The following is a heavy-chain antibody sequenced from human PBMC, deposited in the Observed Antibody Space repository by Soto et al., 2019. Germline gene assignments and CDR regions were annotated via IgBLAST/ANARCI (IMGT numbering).Heavy chain of an antibody. J-gene: IGHJ5*02. V-gene: IGHV4-30-4*08. Sequence: PSETLSLTYTVSGGSISSGDYYWSWIRQPPGKGLEWIGYIYYSGSTYYNPSLKSRFTISVDTSKNQFSLKLSSVTAADTAVYYCARVTIAQFWFDPWGQGTLVTVSS. D-gene: IGHD4-4*01. CDR3: ARVTIAQFWFDP. CDR1: GGSISSGDYY. CDR2: IYYSGST.